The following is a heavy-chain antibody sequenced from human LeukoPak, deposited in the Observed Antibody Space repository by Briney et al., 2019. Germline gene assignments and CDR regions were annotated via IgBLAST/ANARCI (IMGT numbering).Heavy chain of an antibody. CDR1: GYTFTGYY. CDR3: ARAPELRFLEWLLYDY. CDR2: ISPNSGGT. D-gene: IGHD3-3*01. J-gene: IGHJ4*02. V-gene: IGHV1-2*02. Sequence: ASVKVSCKASGYTFTGYYLHWVRQAPGQGLEWMGWISPNSGGTNYAQKFQGRVTMTRDTSISTAYMELNKLRSDDTAVYYCARAPELRFLEWLLYDYWGQGTLVTVSS.